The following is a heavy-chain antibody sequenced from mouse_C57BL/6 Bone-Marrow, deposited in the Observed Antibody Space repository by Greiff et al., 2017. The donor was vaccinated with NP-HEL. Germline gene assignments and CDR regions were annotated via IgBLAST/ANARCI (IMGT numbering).Heavy chain of an antibody. J-gene: IGHJ4*01. CDR3: TTGGSSPYAMDY. CDR1: GFNIKDDY. Sequence: VQLQQSGAELVRPGASVKLSCTVSGFNIKDDYMHWVKQRPEQGLEWIGWIYPENGDTEYASKFQGKATLTADTSPNTAYLQLSSLTSEDTAVYYCTTGGSSPYAMDYWGQGTSVTVSS. CDR2: IYPENGDT. V-gene: IGHV14-4*01. D-gene: IGHD1-1*01.